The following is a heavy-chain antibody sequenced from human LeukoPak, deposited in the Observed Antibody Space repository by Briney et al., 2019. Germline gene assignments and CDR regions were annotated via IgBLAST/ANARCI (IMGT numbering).Heavy chain of an antibody. CDR3: ATVRPECPA. J-gene: IGHJ5*02. D-gene: IGHD2-2*01. V-gene: IGHV1-24*01. CDR2: FDPEDGET. CDR1: GYTLTELS. Sequence: GASVKVSCKVSGYTLTELSMHWVRQAPGKGLEWMGGFDPEDGETIYAEKFQGRVTITADTSTDTAYMELSSLRSEDTAVYYCATVRPECPAWGQGTLVTVSS.